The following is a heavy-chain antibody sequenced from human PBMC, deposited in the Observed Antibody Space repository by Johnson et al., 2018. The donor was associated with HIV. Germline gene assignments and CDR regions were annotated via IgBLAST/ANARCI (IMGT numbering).Heavy chain of an antibody. V-gene: IGHV3-30*14. CDR2: ISYDGSNK. D-gene: IGHD1-26*01. J-gene: IGHJ3*02. Sequence: QVQLVESGGGVVQPGGSLRLSCAASGFTFSSYAMHWVRQAPGKGLEWVAVISYDGSNKYYADSVKGRFTISRDNSKNTLYLQMNSLRAEDTAVYYCAKVSWEERLGAPFDIWGQGTMVTVSS. CDR1: GFTFSSYA. CDR3: AKVSWEERLGAPFDI.